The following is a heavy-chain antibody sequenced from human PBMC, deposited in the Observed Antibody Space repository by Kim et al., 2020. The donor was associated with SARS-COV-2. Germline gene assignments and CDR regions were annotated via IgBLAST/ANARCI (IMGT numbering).Heavy chain of an antibody. CDR2: IIPIFGTA. D-gene: IGHD3-10*01. CDR1: GGTFSSYA. CDR3: ARGKVMTYYYGSGTAFDY. Sequence: SVKVSCKASGGTFSSYAISWVRQAPGQGLEWMGGIIPIFGTANYAQKFQGRVTITADESTSTAYMELSSLRSEDTAVYYCARGKVMTYYYGSGTAFDYWGQGTLVTVSS. V-gene: IGHV1-69*13. J-gene: IGHJ4*02.